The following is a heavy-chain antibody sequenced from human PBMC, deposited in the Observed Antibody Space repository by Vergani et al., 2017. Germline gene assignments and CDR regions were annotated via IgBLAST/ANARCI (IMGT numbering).Heavy chain of an antibody. J-gene: IGHJ3*02. CDR3: AREATTNYYGSGSYYPDAFDI. D-gene: IGHD3-10*01. CDR1: GGSISSSSYY. V-gene: IGHV4-39*07. CDR2: IYYSGST. Sequence: QLQLQESGPGLVKPSETLSLTCTVSGGSISSSSYYWGWIRQPPGKGLEWIGSIYYSGSTYYNPSLKSRVTISVDTSKNQFSLKLSSVTAADTAVYYCAREATTNYYGSGSYYPDAFDIWGQGTMVTVSS.